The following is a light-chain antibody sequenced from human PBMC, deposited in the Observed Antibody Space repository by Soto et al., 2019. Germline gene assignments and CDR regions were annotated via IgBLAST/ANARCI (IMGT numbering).Light chain of an antibody. CDR3: QQLNSYPRT. CDR2: AAS. Sequence: DIQLTQSPSFLSASVGDRVTITCRASQGISSYLAWYQQKPGKAPKLLLYAASTLQSGVPSRFSGSGSGTEFTLTISSLQPEDFATYDCQQLNSYPRTFGQGTKVEIK. CDR1: QGISSY. J-gene: IGKJ1*01. V-gene: IGKV1-9*01.